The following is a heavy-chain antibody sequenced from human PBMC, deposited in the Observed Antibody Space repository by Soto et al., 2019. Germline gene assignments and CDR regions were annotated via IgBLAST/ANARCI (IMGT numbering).Heavy chain of an antibody. V-gene: IGHV1-69*13. CDR1: GGTLSRYA. D-gene: IGHD5-12*01. J-gene: IGHJ4*02. CDR2: IIPIFGTA. Sequence: SVKVSFKSSGGTLSRYAITLVRQAPGQGLEWMGGIIPIFGTANYAHKFQGRVTITADESTSTAYMELSSLRSEDTAVYYCASRDGYNYLDYWGQGTLVTVSS. CDR3: ASRDGYNYLDY.